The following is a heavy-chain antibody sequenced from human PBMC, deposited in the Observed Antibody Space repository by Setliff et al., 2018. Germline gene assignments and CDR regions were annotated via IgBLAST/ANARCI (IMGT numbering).Heavy chain of an antibody. Sequence: SETLSLTCNVSGGSISSDYWAWIRQPPGKALEWIGYFYHSASSNYNPSLKGRVTMSADTSKKQLYLSLTSVSVADTAMYYCARSHYYTSGNSHYYYMDVWGKGTTVTVSS. CDR2: FYHSASS. D-gene: IGHD3-3*01. V-gene: IGHV4-59*08. CDR3: ARSHYYTSGNSHYYYMDV. CDR1: GGSISSDY. J-gene: IGHJ6*03.